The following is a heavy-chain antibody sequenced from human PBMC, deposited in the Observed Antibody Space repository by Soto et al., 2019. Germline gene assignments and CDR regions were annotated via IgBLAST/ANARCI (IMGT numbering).Heavy chain of an antibody. D-gene: IGHD3-10*01. V-gene: IGHV4-34*01. CDR1: GGSFSGYY. CDR3: ARTYYYGAVSRR. CDR2: INHSGTT. Sequence: SETLSLTCAVYGGSFSGYYWSWIRQPPGKGLEWIGEINHSGTTNYNPSLQSRVTISVDTAKNQFSLELSSVTAADTAVYYCARTYYYGAVSRRWGQRSLVTVSS. J-gene: IGHJ4*02.